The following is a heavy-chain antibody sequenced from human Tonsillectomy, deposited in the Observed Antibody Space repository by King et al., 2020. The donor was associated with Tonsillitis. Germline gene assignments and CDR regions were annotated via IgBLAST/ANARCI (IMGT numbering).Heavy chain of an antibody. CDR2: ISGSGGST. D-gene: IGHD6-19*01. CDR1: GFTFSSYA. V-gene: IGHV3-23*04. CDR3: AKITVAGTSRVY. Sequence: VQLVESGGDLVQPGGSLRLSCAASGFTFSSYAMSWVRQAPGMGLEWVSAISGSGGSTYYADSVKGRFTVSRDNSKNTLYLQMNSLSAEDTAVYYCAKITVAGTSRVYWGQGTLVTVSS. J-gene: IGHJ4*02.